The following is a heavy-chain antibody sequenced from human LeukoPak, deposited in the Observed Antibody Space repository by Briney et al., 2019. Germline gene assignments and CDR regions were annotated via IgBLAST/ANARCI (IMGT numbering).Heavy chain of an antibody. J-gene: IGHJ6*03. V-gene: IGHV1-18*01. CDR2: ISAYNGNT. CDR1: GYTFTSYG. D-gene: IGHD6-13*01. Sequence: GASVKVSCKASGYTFTSYGISWVRQAPGQGLEWMGWISAYNGNTNYAQKLQGRVTMTTDTSTSAAYMELRSLRSDDTAVYYCARDIKGIAAAGTSSYYYYYMDVWGKGTTVTVSS. CDR3: ARDIKGIAAAGTSSYYYYYMDV.